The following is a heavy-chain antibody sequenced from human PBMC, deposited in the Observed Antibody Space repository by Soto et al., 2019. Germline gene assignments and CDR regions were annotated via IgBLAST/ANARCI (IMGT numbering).Heavy chain of an antibody. CDR3: ASWVIALGGTGYFRH. Sequence: GGSLRLSCAASGFTFASHAMSWVRQAPGKGLEWASGISANGGRANYADSVKGRFSLSRDNSKNTMFLQMDSLTAEDTAIYYCASWVIALGGTGYFRHWGQGTLVTVSS. J-gene: IGHJ1*01. CDR2: ISANGGRA. CDR1: GFTFASHA. D-gene: IGHD6-19*01. V-gene: IGHV3-23*01.